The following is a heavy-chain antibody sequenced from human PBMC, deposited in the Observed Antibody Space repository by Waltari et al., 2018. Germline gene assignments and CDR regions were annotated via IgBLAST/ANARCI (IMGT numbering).Heavy chain of an antibody. Sequence: QVQLQESGPGLVKPSQTLSLPCTVSGGSISSGSYYWSWIRQPAGKGLEWIGYIYTSGSTNYNPSLKSRVTISVDTSKNQFSLKLSSVTAADTAVYYCARDKSHDILTGYYTLWGQGTLVTVSS. V-gene: IGHV4-61*09. CDR2: IYTSGST. J-gene: IGHJ4*02. CDR1: GGSISSGSYY. CDR3: ARDKSHDILTGYYTL. D-gene: IGHD3-9*01.